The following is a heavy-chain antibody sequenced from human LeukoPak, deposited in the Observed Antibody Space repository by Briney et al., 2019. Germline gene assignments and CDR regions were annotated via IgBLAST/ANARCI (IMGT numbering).Heavy chain of an antibody. Sequence: GGSLRLSCAASGFTFSSYAMSWVRQAPGKGLEWVSAISGSGGSTYYADSVKGRFTISRDNSKNTLYLQMNSLRAEDTAVYYCARGSRYSSSFGAFDIWGQGTMVTVSS. J-gene: IGHJ3*02. D-gene: IGHD6-13*01. CDR2: ISGSGGST. V-gene: IGHV3-23*01. CDR3: ARGSRYSSSFGAFDI. CDR1: GFTFSSYA.